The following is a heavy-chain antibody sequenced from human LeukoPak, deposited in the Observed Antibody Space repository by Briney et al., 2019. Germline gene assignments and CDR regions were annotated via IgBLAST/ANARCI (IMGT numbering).Heavy chain of an antibody. Sequence: GGSLRLSCAASGFTFSSYVTHWVRQAPGKGLEWVGFIRSKAYGGTTEYAASVKGRFTISRDDSKSIAYLQMNSLKTEDTAVYYCTRDFTYAMVIPSYFDYWGQGTLVTVSS. CDR2: IRSKAYGGTT. CDR1: GFTFSSYV. V-gene: IGHV3-49*04. D-gene: IGHD5-18*01. CDR3: TRDFTYAMVIPSYFDY. J-gene: IGHJ4*02.